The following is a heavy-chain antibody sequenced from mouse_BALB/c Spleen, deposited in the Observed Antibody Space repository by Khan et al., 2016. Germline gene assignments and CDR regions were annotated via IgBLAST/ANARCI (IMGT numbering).Heavy chain of an antibody. V-gene: IGHV5-6-3*01. Sequence: EVELVESGGDLVQPGGSLKLSCAASGFTFSTYGMSWVRQTPDKRLELVATINSNGGSTYYPDSVKGRFTISRDNAKNTLYLQMSSLKSEDTAMYYCARENYRYYFDYWGQGTTLTVSS. D-gene: IGHD2-14*01. CDR2: INSNGGST. CDR3: ARENYRYYFDY. CDR1: GFTFSTYG. J-gene: IGHJ2*01.